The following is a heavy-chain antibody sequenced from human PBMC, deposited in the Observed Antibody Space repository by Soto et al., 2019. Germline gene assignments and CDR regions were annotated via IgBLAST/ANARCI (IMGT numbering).Heavy chain of an antibody. CDR1: LFTFSSYG. CDR3: ARDIAAADNDY. CDR2: IWYDGSNK. V-gene: IGHV3-33*01. J-gene: IGHJ4*02. Sequence: SLRLSCSSSLFTFSSYGMHWVLQAPGKGLEWVAVIWYDGSNKYYADSVKGRFTISRDNSKNTLYLQMNSLRAEDTAVYYCARDIAAADNDYWGQGTLVTV. D-gene: IGHD6-13*01.